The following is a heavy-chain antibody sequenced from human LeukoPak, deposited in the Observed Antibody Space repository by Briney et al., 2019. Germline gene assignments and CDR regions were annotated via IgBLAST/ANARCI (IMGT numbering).Heavy chain of an antibody. V-gene: IGHV1-69*01. Sequence: SVKVSCKASGGTFSSYAISWVRQAPGQGLEWMGGIIPIFGTANYAQKFQGRVTITADESTSTTYMELSSLRSEDTAVYYCARGRDGYNSVYFDYWGQGTLVTVSS. CDR2: IIPIFGTA. D-gene: IGHD5-24*01. CDR3: ARGRDGYNSVYFDY. CDR1: GGTFSSYA. J-gene: IGHJ4*02.